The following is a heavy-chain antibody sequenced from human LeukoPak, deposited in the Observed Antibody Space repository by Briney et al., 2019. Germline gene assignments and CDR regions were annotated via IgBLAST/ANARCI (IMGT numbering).Heavy chain of an antibody. CDR3: AKVFPPINGYGAGSYSFLGSLDP. CDR1: GGTFSSYA. D-gene: IGHD3-10*01. CDR2: IIPIFGTA. Sequence: ASVKVSCKASGGTFSSYAISWVRQAPGQGLEWMGGIIPIFGTANYAQKFQGRVTITADKSTRTAYMELSSLRSEDTAMYYCAKVFPPINGYGAGSYSFLGSLDPWGPGTLVTVSS. V-gene: IGHV1-69*06. J-gene: IGHJ5*02.